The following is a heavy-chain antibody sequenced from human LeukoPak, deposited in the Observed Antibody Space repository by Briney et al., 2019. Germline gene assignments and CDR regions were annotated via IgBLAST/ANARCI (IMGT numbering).Heavy chain of an antibody. V-gene: IGHV3-64*01. CDR2: ISSNGGST. CDR1: GFTFSSYA. Sequence: GGSLRLSCAASGFTFSSYAMHWVRQAPGKGLEYVSAISSNGGSTYYANSVKGRFTVSRDNSKNTLYLQMGSLRAEDMAVYYCARDTYYYDSSGYPLDYWGQGTLVTVSS. CDR3: ARDTYYYDSSGYPLDY. D-gene: IGHD3-22*01. J-gene: IGHJ4*02.